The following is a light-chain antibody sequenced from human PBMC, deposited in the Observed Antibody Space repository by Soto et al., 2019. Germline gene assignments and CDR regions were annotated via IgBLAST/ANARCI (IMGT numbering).Light chain of an antibody. CDR3: SSYAGSNNYV. V-gene: IGLV2-8*01. CDR2: EVS. CDR1: SADVGGYNY. Sequence: QSALTQPPSASGSPGQSVTISCTATSADVGGYNYVSWYQQHPGKAPNLMIHEVSKRPSGVPDRFSGSKSGNTASLTVCGLQAEDEADYYCSSYAGSNNYVFGTGTKLTVL. J-gene: IGLJ1*01.